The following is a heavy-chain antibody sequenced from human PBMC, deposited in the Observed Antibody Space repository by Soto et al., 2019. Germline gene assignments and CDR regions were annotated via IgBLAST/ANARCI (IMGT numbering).Heavy chain of an antibody. CDR2: FDPEEGEK. V-gene: IGHV1-24*01. J-gene: IGHJ4*02. D-gene: IGHD3-22*01. Sequence: VASVKVSCKVSGYTLTELFTHWVRQVPGKGLEWMGGFDPEEGEKIYAQRFQGRVTMTEDTATDTAYMDMSSLRSEDTAVYYCATGTEQGEYDTSGYSFDYWGQGTLVT. CDR1: GYTLTELF. CDR3: ATGTEQGEYDTSGYSFDY.